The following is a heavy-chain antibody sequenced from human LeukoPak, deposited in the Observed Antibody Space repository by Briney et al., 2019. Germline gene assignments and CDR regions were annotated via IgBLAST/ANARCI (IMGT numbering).Heavy chain of an antibody. CDR3: ARVAARYVGMDV. CDR2: IYYSGST. CDR1: GGSISSYY. V-gene: IGHV4-59*01. D-gene: IGHD6-6*01. Sequence: SETLSLTCTVSGGSISSYYWSWIRQPPGKGLEWIGYIYYSGSTNYNPSLKSRVTISVDTSKKQVSLNLSSVTAADTAVYYCARVAARYVGMDVWGQGTTVTVSS. J-gene: IGHJ6*02.